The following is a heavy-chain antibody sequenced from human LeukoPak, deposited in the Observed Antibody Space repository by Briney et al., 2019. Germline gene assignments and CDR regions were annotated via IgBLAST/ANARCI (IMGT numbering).Heavy chain of an antibody. CDR1: GGSISTSNYY. Sequence: SETLSLTCTVSGGSISTSNYYWGWIRQPPGKGLEWIGNIFYSGSTYYGPSLKSRVTISVDTSKNQFSLKLSSVTAADTAVYYCARARPGYSSGWYSPNYYYYMDVWGKGTTVTISS. J-gene: IGHJ6*03. D-gene: IGHD6-19*01. CDR3: ARARPGYSSGWYSPNYYYYMDV. V-gene: IGHV4-39*07. CDR2: IFYSGST.